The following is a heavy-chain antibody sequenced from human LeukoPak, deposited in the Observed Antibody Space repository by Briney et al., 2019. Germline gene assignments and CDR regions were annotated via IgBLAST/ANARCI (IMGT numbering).Heavy chain of an antibody. Sequence: SGPTLVNPTQTLTLTCTFSGFSLSTSGMRVSWIRQPPGKALEWLARIDWNDDKFYSTSLKTRLTISKDTSKNQVVLTMTNMDPVDTATYFCARETSDYSSSWYGYYSDYWGQGTLVTVSS. D-gene: IGHD6-13*01. J-gene: IGHJ4*02. V-gene: IGHV2-70*04. CDR2: IDWNDDK. CDR1: GFSLSTSGMR. CDR3: ARETSDYSSSWYGYYSDY.